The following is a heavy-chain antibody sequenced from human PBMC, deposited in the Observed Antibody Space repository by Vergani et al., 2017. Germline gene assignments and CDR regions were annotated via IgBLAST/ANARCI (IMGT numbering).Heavy chain of an antibody. J-gene: IGHJ6*02. CDR1: GGTFSSYA. V-gene: IGHV1-69*15. CDR3: ARGGYGSGSYYSPAYYYYGMDV. D-gene: IGHD3-10*01. Sequence: QVQLVQSGAEVKKPGSSVKVSCKASGGTFSSYAISWVRQAPGQGLEWMGRIIPIFGTANYAQKFQGRVTSTADESTSTAYMELSSLSSEDTAVYYCARGGYGSGSYYSPAYYYYGMDVWGQGTTVTVSS. CDR2: IIPIFGTA.